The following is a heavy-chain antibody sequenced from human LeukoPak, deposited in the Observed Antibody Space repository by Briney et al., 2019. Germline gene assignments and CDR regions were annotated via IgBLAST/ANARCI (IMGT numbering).Heavy chain of an antibody. CDR1: GFTFSSYW. Sequence: GGSLRLSCAASGFTFSSYWMSWVRQAPGKGLEWVANIKQDGSEKYYVDSVKGRFTISRDNAKNSLYLQMNSLRAEDTAVYYCAKIVTMIPYGYFDYWGQGTLVTVSS. CDR3: AKIVTMIPYGYFDY. D-gene: IGHD3-22*01. V-gene: IGHV3-7*03. J-gene: IGHJ4*02. CDR2: IKQDGSEK.